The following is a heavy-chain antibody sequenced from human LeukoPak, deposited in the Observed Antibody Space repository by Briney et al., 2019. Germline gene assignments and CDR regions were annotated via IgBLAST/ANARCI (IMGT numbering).Heavy chain of an antibody. CDR3: ARVRYGSGSYFHFDY. V-gene: IGHV3-48*03. D-gene: IGHD3-10*01. J-gene: IGHJ4*02. CDR2: ISSSGSTI. Sequence: PGGSLRLSCAASGFTFSSYAMNWVRQAPGKGLEWVSYISSSGSTIYYADSVKGRFTISRDNAKNSLYLQMNSLRAEDTAVYYCARVRYGSGSYFHFDYWGQGTLVTVSS. CDR1: GFTFSSYA.